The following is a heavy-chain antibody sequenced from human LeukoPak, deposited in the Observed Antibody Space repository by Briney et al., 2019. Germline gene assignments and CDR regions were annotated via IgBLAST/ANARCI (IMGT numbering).Heavy chain of an antibody. V-gene: IGHV4-34*01. Sequence: SETLSLTCAVYGGSFSGYYWSWIRQPPGKGLEGIGEVNHSGSTNYNPSLKSRVTISVDTSKNQFSLKLSSVTAADAAVYYCAREAIYYGSGSYYLAPAYYYMDVWGKGTTVTVSS. CDR3: AREAIYYGSGSYYLAPAYYYMDV. CDR2: VNHSGST. D-gene: IGHD3-10*01. J-gene: IGHJ6*03. CDR1: GGSFSGYY.